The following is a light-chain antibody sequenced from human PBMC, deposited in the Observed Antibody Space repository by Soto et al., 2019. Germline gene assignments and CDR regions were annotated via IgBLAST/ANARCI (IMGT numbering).Light chain of an antibody. Sequence: ESVLTQSPGTLSLSPGERATLSCRASQSVSSSYLAWYQQKPGQAPRLLIYGASSRATGIPDRFSGSVSGTDFTLTISRLEPEDLAVYYCQQDGSSPPYTFGQGTKLEIK. CDR3: QQDGSSPPYT. V-gene: IGKV3-20*01. J-gene: IGKJ2*01. CDR2: GAS. CDR1: QSVSSSY.